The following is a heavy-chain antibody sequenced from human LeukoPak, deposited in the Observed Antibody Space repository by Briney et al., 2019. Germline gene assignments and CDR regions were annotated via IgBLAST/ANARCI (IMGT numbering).Heavy chain of an antibody. D-gene: IGHD5-12*01. V-gene: IGHV3-74*03. Sequence: PGGSLRLSCVASGSALSSHSMHWVRQAPGKGLVWVSRITNDGSTTTYADSVKGRFTISRDNAKNTLYLQMKRLRVEDTAVYYCTRAAYYNGYDYWGQGTLVTVSS. CDR1: GSALSSHS. J-gene: IGHJ4*02. CDR2: ITNDGSTT. CDR3: TRAAYYNGYDY.